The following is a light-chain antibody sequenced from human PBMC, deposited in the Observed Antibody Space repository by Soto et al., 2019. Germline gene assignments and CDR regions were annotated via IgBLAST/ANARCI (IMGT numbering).Light chain of an antibody. V-gene: IGKV3-15*01. CDR2: GAS. Sequence: EIVMTQSPATLYVSPGERANLSCRASQSVSGNLAWYQQKPGQAPRLLIYGASTRATAIPARFSGSGSGTEFTLTISSLQSEDFVVYYCQQYNNWPPAFGQGTKVEIK. CDR1: QSVSGN. CDR3: QQYNNWPPA. J-gene: IGKJ1*01.